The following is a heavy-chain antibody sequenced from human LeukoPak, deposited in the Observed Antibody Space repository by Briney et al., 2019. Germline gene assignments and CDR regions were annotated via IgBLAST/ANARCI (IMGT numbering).Heavy chain of an antibody. CDR1: GGSISIYY. J-gene: IGHJ6*02. V-gene: IGHV4-4*07. CDR2: IYTSGST. CDR3: ARDKCSGGSCYYYYGMDV. Sequence: SETLSLTCAVSGGSISIYYWSWIRQPAGKGLEWIGRIYTSGSTNYNPSLKSRVTMSVDTSKNQFSLKLSSVTAADTAVYYCARDKCSGGSCYYYYGMDVWGQGTTVTVSS. D-gene: IGHD2-15*01.